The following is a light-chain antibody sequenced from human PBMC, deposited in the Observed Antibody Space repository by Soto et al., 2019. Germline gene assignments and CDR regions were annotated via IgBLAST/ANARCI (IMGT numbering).Light chain of an antibody. CDR1: QSLVFSDGNTY. CDR2: QVS. Sequence: DVVMTQSPLSLPVTLGQPASISCRSSQSLVFSDGNTYLNWFQQRPGQSPRRLIYQVSNRDSGVPDSFSGSGSGTDFTLKISRVEAEDVGVYYCIQGTHSPPGTFGQGTKVEIK. V-gene: IGKV2-30*01. CDR3: IQGTHSPPGT. J-gene: IGKJ1*01.